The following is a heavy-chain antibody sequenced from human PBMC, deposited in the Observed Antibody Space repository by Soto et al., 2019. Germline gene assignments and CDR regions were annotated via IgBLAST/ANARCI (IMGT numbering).Heavy chain of an antibody. CDR3: ATHPNYGDYAEGWFDP. CDR2: ISGSGGST. CDR1: GFTFSSYA. Sequence: GGSLRLACAASGFTFSSYAMSWVRQAPGKGLEWVSAISGSGGSTYYADSVKGRFTISRDNSKNTLYLQMNSLRAEDTAVYYCATHPNYGDYAEGWFDPWGQGTLVTV. V-gene: IGHV3-23*01. J-gene: IGHJ5*02. D-gene: IGHD4-17*01.